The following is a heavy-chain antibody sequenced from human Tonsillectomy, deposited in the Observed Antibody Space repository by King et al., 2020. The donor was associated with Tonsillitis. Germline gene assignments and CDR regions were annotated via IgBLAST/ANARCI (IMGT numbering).Heavy chain of an antibody. CDR2: IYYSGSN. J-gene: IGHJ4*02. CDR1: SGSISSGGYS. Sequence: VQLQESGPGLVKPSQTLSLTCAVSSGSISSGGYSWSWIRQPPGKGLEWIGYIYYSGSNYYNPSLKSRVTISVDTSKNQFSRKLSSLTAEDTAVYYCARGGDYYDSSGSEARLDYWGQGTLVTASS. D-gene: IGHD3-22*01. CDR3: ARGGDYYDSSGSEARLDY. V-gene: IGHV4-30-4*07.